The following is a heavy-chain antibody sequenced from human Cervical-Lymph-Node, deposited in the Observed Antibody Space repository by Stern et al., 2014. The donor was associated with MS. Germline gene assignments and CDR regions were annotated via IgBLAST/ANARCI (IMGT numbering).Heavy chain of an antibody. CDR2: INPDIGIT. V-gene: IGHV1-3*01. Sequence: QVQLVQSGAELKKPGASVKVSCKASGYTFTHYVIHWVRQAPGQRFEWMAWINPDIGITKFSQKFQGRLTVTTDTSATTAYMELSNLRSEDTAIYYCARLPITVAGSFDSWGQGTLLTVSS. J-gene: IGHJ4*02. CDR1: GYTFTHYV. D-gene: IGHD6-19*01. CDR3: ARLPITVAGSFDS.